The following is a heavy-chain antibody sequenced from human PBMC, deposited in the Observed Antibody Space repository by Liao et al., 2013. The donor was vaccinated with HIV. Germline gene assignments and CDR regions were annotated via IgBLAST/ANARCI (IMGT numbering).Heavy chain of an antibody. CDR3: AGPTLRSDITMIDHGDY. CDR2: INHSGST. J-gene: IGHJ4*02. D-gene: IGHD3-22*01. Sequence: QVQLQQWGAGLLKPSETLSLTCAVYGGSFSGYYWSWIRQPPGKGLEWIGEINHSGSTNYNPSLKSRVTISVDTSKNQFSLNLYSVTAADTAVYYCAGPTLRSDITMIDHGDYWGQGTLVTVSS. V-gene: IGHV4-34*01. CDR1: GGSFSGYY.